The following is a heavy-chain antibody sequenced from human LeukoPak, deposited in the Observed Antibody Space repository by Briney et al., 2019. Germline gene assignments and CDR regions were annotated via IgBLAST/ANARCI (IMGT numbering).Heavy chain of an antibody. CDR1: GYTFTSYD. J-gene: IGHJ4*02. D-gene: IGHD6-19*01. Sequence: ASVKVSCKASGYTFTSYDINWVRQATGQGLEWMGWMNPNSGNTGYAQKFQGRATMTRNTSISTAYMELSSLRSEDTAVYYCARGIAVAGPLRYDFDYWGQGTLVTVSS. V-gene: IGHV1-8*01. CDR2: MNPNSGNT. CDR3: ARGIAVAGPLRYDFDY.